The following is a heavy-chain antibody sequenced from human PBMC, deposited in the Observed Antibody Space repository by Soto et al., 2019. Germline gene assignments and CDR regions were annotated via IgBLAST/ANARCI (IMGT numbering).Heavy chain of an antibody. CDR1: GFSLSTSGVG. V-gene: IGHV2-5*02. CDR2: IYWDGDK. J-gene: IGHJ6*02. D-gene: IGHD2-15*01. CDR3: AHKGGRGAGMDV. Sequence: QITLKESGPTLVKPTQTLTVTCTFSGFSLSTSGVGVAWIRQPPGKALEWLALIYWDGDKRYSPFLKSRLTITKDTSENQVVLTLTNMDPVDTATYSGAHKGGRGAGMDVWGQGTTVTVSS.